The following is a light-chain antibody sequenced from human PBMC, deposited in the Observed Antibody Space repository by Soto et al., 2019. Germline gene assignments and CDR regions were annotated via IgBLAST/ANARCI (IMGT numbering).Light chain of an antibody. CDR3: TSYTSSSTLVL. J-gene: IGLJ2*01. CDR2: DVS. CDR1: SSDVGGYNY. Sequence: QSVLTQPASVSGSPGQSITISCTGSSSDVGGYNYVSWYQQHPGKAPKLIIYDVSNRPSGISNRFSGSKSDNTASLTISGLQAEDEADYYCTSYTSSSTLVLFGGGTKVTVL. V-gene: IGLV2-14*01.